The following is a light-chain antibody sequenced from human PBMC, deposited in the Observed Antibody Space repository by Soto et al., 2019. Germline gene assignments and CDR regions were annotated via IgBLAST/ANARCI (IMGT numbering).Light chain of an antibody. CDR2: EGS. CDR3: CSYAGSRV. Sequence: QSALTQPASVSGSPAQSITISCTGTSSDVGSYNLVSWYQQHPGKAPKLMIYEGSKRPSGVSNRFSGPKSGNTASLTISGLQAEDEADYYCCSYAGSRVFGGGTKLTVL. CDR1: SSDVGSYNL. J-gene: IGLJ3*02. V-gene: IGLV2-23*01.